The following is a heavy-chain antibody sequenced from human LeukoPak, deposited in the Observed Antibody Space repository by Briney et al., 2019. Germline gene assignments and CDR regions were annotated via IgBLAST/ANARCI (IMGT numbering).Heavy chain of an antibody. CDR1: GGSFSGYY. J-gene: IGHJ4*02. CDR3: ARRYCSGGSCYYKKNYFDY. CDR2: INHSGST. Sequence: PSETLSLTCAVYGGSFSGYYWSWIRQPPGKGLEWIGEINHSGSTNYNPSLKSRVTISVDTSKNQFSLKLSSVTAADTAVYYCARRYCSGGSCYYKKNYFDYWGQGTLVTVSS. D-gene: IGHD2-15*01. V-gene: IGHV4-34*01.